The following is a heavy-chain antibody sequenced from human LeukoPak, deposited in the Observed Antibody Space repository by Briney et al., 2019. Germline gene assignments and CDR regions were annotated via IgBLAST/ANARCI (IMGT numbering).Heavy chain of an antibody. CDR2: ISYDGSNK. CDR3: AKDHSQLVLDY. D-gene: IGHD6-13*01. V-gene: IGHV3-30*18. Sequence: GSLRLSCAASGFTFSSYGMHWVRQAPGKGLEWVAVISYDGSNKYYADSVKGRFTISRDNSKNTLYLQMNSLRAEDTAVYYCAKDHSQLVLDYWGQGTLVTVSS. CDR1: GFTFSSYG. J-gene: IGHJ4*02.